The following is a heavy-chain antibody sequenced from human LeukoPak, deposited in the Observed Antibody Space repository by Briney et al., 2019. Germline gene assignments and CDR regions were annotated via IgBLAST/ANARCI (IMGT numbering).Heavy chain of an antibody. V-gene: IGHV4-34*01. D-gene: IGHD3-16*02. J-gene: IGHJ4*02. CDR2: MNHSGST. Sequence: PSETLSLTCAVSGGSFSGYYWSWIRQPPGKGLEWIGEMNHSGSTNYNPALKSRVTISVDTSKNQFSLKLSSVTAADTAVYYCARGSDYDYVWGSYRPKKTIDYWGQGTLVTVSS. CDR3: ARGSDYDYVWGSYRPKKTIDY. CDR1: GGSFSGYY.